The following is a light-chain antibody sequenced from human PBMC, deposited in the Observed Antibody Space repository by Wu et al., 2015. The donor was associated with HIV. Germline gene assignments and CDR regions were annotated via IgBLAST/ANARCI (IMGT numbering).Light chain of an antibody. J-gene: IGKJ2*01. CDR3: QQRRYWPLYT. V-gene: IGKV3D-20*02. CDR1: QSVSSTY. CDR2: GAS. Sequence: EIVLTQSPGTLSLSPGERATLSCRASQSVSSTYLAWYQHKPGQAPRLLIYGASSRASGIPDRFSGSGSGTDFALTISRLEPEDFAVYYCQQRRYWPLYTFGQGTKLEIK.